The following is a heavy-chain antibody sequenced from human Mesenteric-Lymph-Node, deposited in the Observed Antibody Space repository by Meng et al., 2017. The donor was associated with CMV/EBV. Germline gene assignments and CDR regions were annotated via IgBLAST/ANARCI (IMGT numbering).Heavy chain of an antibody. CDR2: IYPDDSDT. Sequence: KVSCKGSGYRFTSYWITWVRQAPGKGLEWMGIIYPDDSDTRYSPSLQGQVTFSADKSISTAYLQWSSLRASDTAIYYCAAGVYDRSRSYALDIWGQGTMVTVSS. D-gene: IGHD3-22*01. CDR3: AAGVYDRSRSYALDI. V-gene: IGHV5-51*01. J-gene: IGHJ3*02. CDR1: GYRFTSYW.